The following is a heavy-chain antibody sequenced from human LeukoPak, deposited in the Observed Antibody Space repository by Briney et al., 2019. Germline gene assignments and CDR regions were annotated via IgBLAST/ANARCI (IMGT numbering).Heavy chain of an antibody. D-gene: IGHD4-17*01. Sequence: SETLSLTCTVSGGSVSSGSYYWSWIRQPPGRGLEWIGYIYYSASTNYNPSLKSRVTISVDTSKNQFSLKLSSVTAADTAVYYCARGTTVTFDYWGQGTLVTVSS. CDR1: GGSVSSGSYY. J-gene: IGHJ4*02. CDR2: IYYSAST. V-gene: IGHV4-61*01. CDR3: ARGTTVTFDY.